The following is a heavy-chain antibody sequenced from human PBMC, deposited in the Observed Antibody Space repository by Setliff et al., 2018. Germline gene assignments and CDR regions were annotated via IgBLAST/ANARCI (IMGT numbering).Heavy chain of an antibody. Sequence: ASVKVSCKASGYTFTGYNMHWVRQAPGQGLEWMGWMNPNTGGTNYAQKFQVRVSMNTDTSTTTVYMELRSLRSKDTDVYYCAVGEMAGVGYRKDYWGQGTLVTVSS. J-gene: IGHJ4*02. CDR3: AVGEMAGVGYRKDY. CDR1: GYTFTGYN. V-gene: IGHV1-2*02. CDR2: MNPNTGGT. D-gene: IGHD3-16*01.